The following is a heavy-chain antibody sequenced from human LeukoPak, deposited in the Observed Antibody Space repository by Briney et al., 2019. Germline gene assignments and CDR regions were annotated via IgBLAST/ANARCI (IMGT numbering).Heavy chain of an antibody. Sequence: SETLSVTCTVSGGSLCGHYGSWIRQPPGKRRGWIGYVSYTGGAKYNPSLQSRVTISIDTSKSQFSLKLTSVTSADTAVYSCARLLDNDISGDPDTFDVWGQGTTVIVSS. J-gene: IGHJ3*01. V-gene: IGHV4-59*11. CDR2: VSYTGGA. D-gene: IGHD3-22*01. CDR3: ARLLDNDISGDPDTFDV. CDR1: GGSLCGHY.